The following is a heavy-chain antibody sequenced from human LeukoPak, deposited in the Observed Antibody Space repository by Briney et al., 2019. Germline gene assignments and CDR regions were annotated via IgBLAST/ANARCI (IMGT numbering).Heavy chain of an antibody. CDR3: AKAPLGGGQLLYGGFDY. J-gene: IGHJ4*02. CDR2: IIPILGIA. D-gene: IGHD2-2*02. CDR1: GGTFSSYT. Sequence: SVKVSCKASGGTFSSYTISWVRQAPGQGLEWMGRIIPILGIANYAQKFQGRVTITADKSTSTAYMELSSLRSEDTAVYYCAKAPLGGGQLLYGGFDYWGQGTLVTVSS. V-gene: IGHV1-69*02.